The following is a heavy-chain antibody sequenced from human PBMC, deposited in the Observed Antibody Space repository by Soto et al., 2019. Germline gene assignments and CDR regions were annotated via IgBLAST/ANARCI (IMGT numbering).Heavy chain of an antibody. Sequence: PGESLKISCKGSGYSFTSYWISWVRQMPGKGLEWMGRIDPSDSYTRYSPSFQGQVTISADKSISTAYLQWSSLKASDTAMYYCARHPPYAGSMYNWFDPWGQGTLVTVSS. D-gene: IGHD2-2*01. V-gene: IGHV5-10-1*04. CDR2: IDPSDSYT. CDR3: ARHPPYAGSMYNWFDP. J-gene: IGHJ5*02. CDR1: GYSFTSYW.